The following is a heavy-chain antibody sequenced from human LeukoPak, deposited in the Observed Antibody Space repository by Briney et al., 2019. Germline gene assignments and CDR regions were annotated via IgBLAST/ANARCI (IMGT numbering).Heavy chain of an antibody. J-gene: IGHJ5*02. V-gene: IGHV4-39*01. D-gene: IGHD3-10*01. CDR2: VYYTGST. CDR3: ARHSGSGSLSRPFDP. Sequence: SETLSLTCSVSGPSVTSGGFYWGWLRQPPGKGLQWIATVYYTGSTYYNPSLRSRVTISIDTSKNQFCLSLRSLIAADTAVYYCARHSGSGSLSRPFDPWGQGTLVTVSS. CDR1: GPSVTSGGFY.